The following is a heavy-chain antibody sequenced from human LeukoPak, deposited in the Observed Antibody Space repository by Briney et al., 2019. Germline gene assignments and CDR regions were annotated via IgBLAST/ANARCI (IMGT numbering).Heavy chain of an antibody. Sequence: ASVKVSCKASGYTFTSYGISWVRQAPGQGLEWMGWISAYNGNTNYAQKLQGRVTMTTDTSTSTAYMELRSLRSDDTAVYYCARARTYYYGSGSSFFDYWGQGTLVTVSS. CDR2: ISAYNGNT. D-gene: IGHD3-10*01. J-gene: IGHJ4*02. CDR3: ARARTYYYGSGSSFFDY. CDR1: GYTFTSYG. V-gene: IGHV1-18*01.